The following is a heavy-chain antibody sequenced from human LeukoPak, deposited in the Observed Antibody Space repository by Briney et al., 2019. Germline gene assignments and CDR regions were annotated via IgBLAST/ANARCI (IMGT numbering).Heavy chain of an antibody. Sequence: SETLSLTCTVSGGSISSHYWSWIRQPPGKGLEWIGYIYYSGSTNYNPSLKSRFTISIDTSKNRFSLKLSSVTAADTAVYYCARGVLTTVSYYMDVWGKGTTVTVSS. CDR2: IYYSGST. CDR1: GGSISSHY. J-gene: IGHJ6*03. CDR3: ARGVLTTVSYYMDV. D-gene: IGHD4-11*01. V-gene: IGHV4-59*11.